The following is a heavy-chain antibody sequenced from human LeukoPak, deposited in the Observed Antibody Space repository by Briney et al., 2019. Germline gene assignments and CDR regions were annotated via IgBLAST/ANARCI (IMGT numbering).Heavy chain of an antibody. Sequence: GGSLRLSCAASGFTFSRYAMTWVRQAQGKGLEWVSSIGGSGDTYYAGSVKGRFTISRDNSKNTLFLQMNSLRTDDTAVYYCARYDVVVVAAERWFDPWGQGTLVTVSS. CDR2: IGGSGDT. V-gene: IGHV3-23*01. D-gene: IGHD2-15*01. J-gene: IGHJ5*02. CDR1: GFTFSRYA. CDR3: ARYDVVVVAAERWFDP.